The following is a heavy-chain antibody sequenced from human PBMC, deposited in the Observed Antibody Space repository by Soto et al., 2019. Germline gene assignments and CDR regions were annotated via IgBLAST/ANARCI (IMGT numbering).Heavy chain of an antibody. D-gene: IGHD3-22*01. V-gene: IGHV1-69*13. J-gene: IGHJ6*02. CDR3: ARAIVDDSSGYNYYYYGMDV. CDR1: GGTFSSYA. CDR2: IIPIFGTA. Sequence: GASVKVSCKASGGTFSSYAISWVRQAPGQGLEWMGGIIPIFGTANYAQKFQGRVTITADESTSTAYMELSSLRSEDTAVYYCARAIVDDSSGYNYYYYGMDVWGQGTTVTVSS.